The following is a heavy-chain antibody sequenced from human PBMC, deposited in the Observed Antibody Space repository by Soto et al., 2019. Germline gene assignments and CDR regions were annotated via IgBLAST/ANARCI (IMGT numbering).Heavy chain of an antibody. Sequence: QVQLQESGPGLVKPSQTLSLTCTVSGASISSGDYYWTWIRQPPGKGLEWIGYSNYGGSAYYNPSLNRPITISVDTSKNQFSLRLSSVTAADTAVYYCARAVTVAFDIWGQGTMVTVSS. J-gene: IGHJ3*02. CDR1: GASISSGDYY. D-gene: IGHD5-18*01. V-gene: IGHV4-30-4*01. CDR2: SNYGGSA. CDR3: ARAVTVAFDI.